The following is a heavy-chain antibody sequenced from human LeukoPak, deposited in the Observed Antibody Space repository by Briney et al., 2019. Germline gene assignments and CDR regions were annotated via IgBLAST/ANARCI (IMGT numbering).Heavy chain of an antibody. CDR1: GGSISSGGYY. CDR3: ARAGIVVVPAAKGDYFDY. V-gene: IGHV4-31*02. D-gene: IGHD2-2*01. Sequence: SETLSLTWTVSGGSISSGGYYWSWIRQHPRKGLEWIGYIYYSGSTYYNPSLKSRVTISVDTSKNQFSLKLGSVTAADTAVYYCARAGIVVVPAAKGDYFDYWGQGTLVTVSS. J-gene: IGHJ4*02. CDR2: IYYSGST.